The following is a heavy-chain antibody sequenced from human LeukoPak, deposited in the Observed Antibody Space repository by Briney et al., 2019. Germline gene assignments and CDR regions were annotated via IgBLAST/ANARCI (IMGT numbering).Heavy chain of an antibody. CDR1: GFTFSDSW. CDR3: AKDRAMVHDY. D-gene: IGHD3-10*01. V-gene: IGHV3-23*01. Sequence: GGSLRLSCAASGFTFSDSWMSWVRQAPGKGLEWVSAISGSGGSTYYADSVKGRFTISRDNSKNTLYLQMNSLRAEDTAVYYCAKDRAMVHDYWGQGTLVTVSS. CDR2: ISGSGGST. J-gene: IGHJ4*02.